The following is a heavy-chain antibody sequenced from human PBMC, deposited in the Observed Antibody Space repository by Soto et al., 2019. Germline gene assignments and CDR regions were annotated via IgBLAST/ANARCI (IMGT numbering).Heavy chain of an antibody. CDR1: GGSISSSTYS. D-gene: IGHD1-26*01. Sequence: SETLSLTCAVSGGSISSSTYSWNWIRQPPGKGLEWIGYIYHSGSTSYNPSLNSRVTISVDRSKNQFSLRLNSVTAADTAVYYCARARLGSGSYDYWGRGTLVTVSS. CDR3: ARARLGSGSYDY. J-gene: IGHJ4*02. V-gene: IGHV4-30-2*01. CDR2: IYHSGST.